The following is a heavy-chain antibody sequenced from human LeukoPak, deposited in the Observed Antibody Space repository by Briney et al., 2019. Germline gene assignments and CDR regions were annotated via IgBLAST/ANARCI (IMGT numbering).Heavy chain of an antibody. CDR3: ALNVGVTVADTLDY. CDR1: GVTFHEYD. D-gene: IGHD4-11*01. J-gene: IGHJ4*02. Sequence: GRSLRLSCAAAGVTFHEYDFHWVRHTPGRGLEWVSGITRNGGTLGYADSVKGRFTISRDNAKNSLYLHMNSLRPDDTALYYCALNVGVTVADTLDYWGQGTLVTVSS. CDR2: ITRNGGTL. V-gene: IGHV3-9*01.